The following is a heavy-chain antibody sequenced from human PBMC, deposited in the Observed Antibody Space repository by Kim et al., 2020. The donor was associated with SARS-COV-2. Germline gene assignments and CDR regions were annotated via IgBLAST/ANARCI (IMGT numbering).Heavy chain of an antibody. Sequence: GGSLRLSCTASGITFGDYAVSWFRQAPGKGLEWVGFIRSKTYGGTTEYAASVKGRFTISRDDSKSIAYLQMNSLKTEDTAVYYCTSDGSGWSGSVDYWGQGTLVTVSS. J-gene: IGHJ4*02. D-gene: IGHD6-19*01. CDR2: IRSKTYGGTT. CDR3: TSDGSGWSGSVDY. CDR1: GITFGDYA. V-gene: IGHV3-49*03.